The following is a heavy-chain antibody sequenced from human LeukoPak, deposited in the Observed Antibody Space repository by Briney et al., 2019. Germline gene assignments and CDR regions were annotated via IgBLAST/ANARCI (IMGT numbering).Heavy chain of an antibody. CDR3: ARNSGAFDI. V-gene: IGHV4-59*01. CDR2: IYYSGST. Sequence: SETLSLTCTVSGAFISSYYWSWIRQPPGKGLEWIGYIYYSGSTSYNPSLMSRVTMSADTSKNQFSLKLTSVTAADTAVYYCARNSGAFDIWGQGTMVTVSS. CDR1: GAFISSYY. D-gene: IGHD3-10*01. J-gene: IGHJ3*02.